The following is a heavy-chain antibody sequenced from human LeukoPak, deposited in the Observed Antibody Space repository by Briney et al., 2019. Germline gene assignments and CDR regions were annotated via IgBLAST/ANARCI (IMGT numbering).Heavy chain of an antibody. CDR2: IYSGGST. V-gene: IGHV3-53*01. J-gene: IGHJ4*02. CDR3: AKNMFPWPLTHSGDY. D-gene: IGHD3-10*02. Sequence: PGGSLRLSCAASGFTVSSNYMSWVRQAPGKGLEWVSVIYSGGSTYYADSVKGRFTISRDNSKNTLYLQMNSLRAEDTAVYYCAKNMFPWPLTHSGDYWGQGTLVTVSS. CDR1: GFTVSSNY.